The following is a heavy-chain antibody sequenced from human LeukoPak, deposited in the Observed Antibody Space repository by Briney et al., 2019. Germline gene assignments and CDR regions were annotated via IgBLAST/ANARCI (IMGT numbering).Heavy chain of an antibody. CDR2: ISGSGGST. V-gene: IGHV3-23*01. CDR1: GFTFSSYA. Sequence: PGGSLRLSCAASGFTFSSYAMSWVRQAPGKGLEWVSAISGSGGSTYYADSVKGRFTISRDNSKNTLHLQMNSLRAEDTAVYYCAKAGWRIMAGTLLYWGQGTLVTVSS. CDR3: AKAGWRIMAGTLLY. J-gene: IGHJ4*02. D-gene: IGHD6-19*01.